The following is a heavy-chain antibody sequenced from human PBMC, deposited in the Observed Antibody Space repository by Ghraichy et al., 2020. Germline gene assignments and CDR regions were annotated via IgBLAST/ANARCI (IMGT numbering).Heavy chain of an antibody. CDR1: GGSISSYY. D-gene: IGHD3-10*01. CDR2: IYYSGST. Sequence: SETLSLTCTVSGGSISSYYWSWIRQPPGKGLEWIGYIYYSGSTNYNPSLKSRVTISVDTSKNQFSLKLSSVTAADTAVYYCARVGQITMVRGIRHNWFDPWGQGTLVTVSS. J-gene: IGHJ5*02. CDR3: ARVGQITMVRGIRHNWFDP. V-gene: IGHV4-59*01.